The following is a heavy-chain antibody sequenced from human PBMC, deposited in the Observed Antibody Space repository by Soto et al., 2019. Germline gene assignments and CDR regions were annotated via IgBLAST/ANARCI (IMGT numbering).Heavy chain of an antibody. CDR3: AREENCSDGICYSEYFQR. CDR2: VNPSGGST. Sequence: QVQLVQSGAEVKKPGASVKVSCKASGYIFTAYSMHWVRQAPGQGLEWMGVVNPSGGSTNYAQKFQGRITMTRDTSTSTVYMDLSSLTSEDTAVYYCAREENCSDGICYSEYFQRWGQGTLSPSPQ. J-gene: IGHJ1*01. CDR1: GYIFTAYS. V-gene: IGHV1-46*01. D-gene: IGHD2-15*01.